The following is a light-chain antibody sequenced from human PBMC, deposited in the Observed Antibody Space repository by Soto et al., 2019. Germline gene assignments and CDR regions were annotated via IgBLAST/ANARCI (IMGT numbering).Light chain of an antibody. CDR3: QKSYSTPRT. Sequence: DIQMTQSPSSLSASVGDRVTITCRASQSISSYLNWYQQKPGKATKLLIYAASSLQSGVPSRFSGSGSGTYFTLTISSLQPEDFATYYCQKSYSTPRTFGQGTKLEIK. CDR1: QSISSY. V-gene: IGKV1-39*01. J-gene: IGKJ2*01. CDR2: AAS.